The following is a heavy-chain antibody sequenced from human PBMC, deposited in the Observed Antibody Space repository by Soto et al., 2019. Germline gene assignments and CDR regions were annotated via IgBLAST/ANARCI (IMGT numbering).Heavy chain of an antibody. CDR3: ARAGGLGAVAVDY. D-gene: IGHD6-19*01. CDR2: IYHSGST. Sequence: QLQLQESGAGLVKPSQTLSLTCAVSGGSISSDGSSWSWIGQPPGKGLEWIGYIYHSGSTYYHPYLKSRVTVTVDRSKKQFSLKLSCVTAADTAVYYCARAGGLGAVAVDYWGQGTLVTVS. V-gene: IGHV4-30-2*01. J-gene: IGHJ4*02. CDR1: GGSISSDGSS.